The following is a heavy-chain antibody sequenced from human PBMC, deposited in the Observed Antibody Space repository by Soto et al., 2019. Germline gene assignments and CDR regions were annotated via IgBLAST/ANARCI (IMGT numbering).Heavy chain of an antibody. Sequence: SETLSLTCTVSGDSIRSGAHYWTWIRQHPGKGLEWIGYTSNTGSTYYNPSLKSRLNILLDTSKNQFSLRLSSVTAADTAMYFCASQRTSVVTQAYFDVWGPGSLVTVSS. J-gene: IGHJ4*02. CDR1: GDSIRSGAHY. CDR3: ASQRTSVVTQAYFDV. V-gene: IGHV4-31*03. D-gene: IGHD2-21*02. CDR2: TSNTGST.